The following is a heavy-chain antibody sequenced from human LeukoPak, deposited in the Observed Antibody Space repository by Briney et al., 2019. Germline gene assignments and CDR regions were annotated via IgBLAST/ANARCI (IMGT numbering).Heavy chain of an antibody. V-gene: IGHV3-21*01. CDR2: ISSSSSYI. CDR3: ARGATAAID. J-gene: IGHJ4*02. Sequence: GGSLRLSSAASGFAFCSYSMNWVCQAPRKRLEWGSSISSSSSYIYYADSVKGRFTISRDNAKNSLYLQMNSLRAEDTAVYYCARGATAAIDWGQGTLVTVSS. CDR1: GFAFCSYS. D-gene: IGHD2-2*01.